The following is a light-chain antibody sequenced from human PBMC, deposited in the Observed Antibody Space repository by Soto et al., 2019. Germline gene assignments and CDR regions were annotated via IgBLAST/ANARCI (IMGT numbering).Light chain of an antibody. V-gene: IGLV2-14*03. CDR1: SSDVGAYNY. J-gene: IGLJ1*01. Sequence: QSALTQPASVSGSPGQSITISCTGTSSDVGAYNYDSWYQQHPAKVPKLMIYDVNNRPSGISNRFSGSKSGNTASLTISGLQAEDEADYYCVSYTSGHTAVFGTGTKLTVL. CDR2: DVN. CDR3: VSYTSGHTAV.